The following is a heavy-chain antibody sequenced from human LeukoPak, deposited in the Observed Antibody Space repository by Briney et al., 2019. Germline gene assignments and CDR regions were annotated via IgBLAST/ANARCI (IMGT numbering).Heavy chain of an antibody. CDR1: GFTFSSYA. V-gene: IGHV3-23*01. Sequence: GGSLRLTCAASGFTFSSYAMSWVRQAPGKGLEWVSAISGSGGSTYYADSVKGRFTISRDNSKNTLYLQMNSLRAEDTAVYYCAKDHSIFGVAMGAFDIWGQGTMVTVSS. D-gene: IGHD3-3*01. J-gene: IGHJ3*02. CDR3: AKDHSIFGVAMGAFDI. CDR2: ISGSGGST.